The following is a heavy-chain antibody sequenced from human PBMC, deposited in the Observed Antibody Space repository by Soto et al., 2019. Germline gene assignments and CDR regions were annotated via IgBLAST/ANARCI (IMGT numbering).Heavy chain of an antibody. CDR3: ARDPGKDAAIDY. D-gene: IGHD6-25*01. CDR2: IWHDGREK. V-gene: IGHV3-33*01. CDR1: GFTFSNFG. Sequence: QVQVVESGGGVVQPGRSLRLSCAASGFTFSNFGMHWVRQAPGKGLEWVAVIWHDGREKYYADFVEGRFTISRDNSKNTLYMQMNSLRAEDTAVYHCARDPGKDAAIDYWGQGTLVTVSS. J-gene: IGHJ4*02.